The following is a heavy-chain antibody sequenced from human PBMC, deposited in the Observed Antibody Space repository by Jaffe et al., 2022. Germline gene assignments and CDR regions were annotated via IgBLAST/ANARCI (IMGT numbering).Heavy chain of an antibody. CDR1: GYTFTGYY. J-gene: IGHJ4*02. Sequence: QVQLVQSGAEVKKPGASVKVSCKASGYTFTGYYMHWVRQAPGQGLEWMGRINPNSGGTNYAQKFQGRVTMTRDTSISTAYMELSRLRSDDTAVYYCARGITMVQGVINEPFDYWGQGTLVTVSS. CDR3: ARGITMVQGVINEPFDY. D-gene: IGHD3-10*01. CDR2: INPNSGGT. V-gene: IGHV1-2*06.